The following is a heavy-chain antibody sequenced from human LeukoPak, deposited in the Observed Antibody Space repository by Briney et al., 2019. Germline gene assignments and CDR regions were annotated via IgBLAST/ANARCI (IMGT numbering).Heavy chain of an antibody. CDR2: ISSRSDTTT. D-gene: IGHD2-15*01. J-gene: IGHJ3*02. Sequence: WGSLRLSCAASGFTFSSYSMNWVRQAPGKGLEWVSYISSRSDTTTYYADSVKGRFTISRDNAKNSLYLQMHRLRAEDTAVYYCASQGYCSGGTCYAAFDIWGQGTMVTVSS. CDR1: GFTFSSYS. CDR3: ASQGYCSGGTCYAAFDI. V-gene: IGHV3-48*01.